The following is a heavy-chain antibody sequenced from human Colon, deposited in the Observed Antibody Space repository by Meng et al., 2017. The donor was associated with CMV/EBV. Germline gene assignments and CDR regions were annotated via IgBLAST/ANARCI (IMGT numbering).Heavy chain of an antibody. CDR1: GFTFSRYG. V-gene: IGHV3-33*01. Sequence: GGSLRLSCAGSGFTFSRYGMHWVRQAPGKGPEWVAVIRNDGTTQSYADSVKGRFTISRDNSNNMMYLQMNILTAEDTAVYYCARSLAHSSLSYWYFDLWGRGTLVTVSS. D-gene: IGHD6-19*01. CDR3: ARSLAHSSLSYWYFDL. CDR2: IRNDGTTQ. J-gene: IGHJ2*01.